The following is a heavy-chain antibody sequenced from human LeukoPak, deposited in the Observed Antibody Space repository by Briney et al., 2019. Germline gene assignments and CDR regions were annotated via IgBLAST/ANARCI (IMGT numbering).Heavy chain of an antibody. J-gene: IGHJ3*01. CDR1: GFTVRSSY. CDR3: ARDGADNSGYYFGSL. D-gene: IGHD3-22*01. Sequence: GGSLRLSCAASGFTVRSSYMSWVRQAPGKGLEWVSVIYSGGSPDYADSAKGRFTISSDNSKNTLYLQMNGLRVEDTAVYYCARDGADNSGYYFGSLWGQGTVVTVSS. CDR2: IYSGGSP. V-gene: IGHV3-53*01.